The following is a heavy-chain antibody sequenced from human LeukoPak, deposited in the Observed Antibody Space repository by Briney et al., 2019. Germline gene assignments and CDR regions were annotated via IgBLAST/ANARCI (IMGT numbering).Heavy chain of an antibody. J-gene: IGHJ5*02. D-gene: IGHD5-24*01. CDR2: ISGDGGST. Sequence: GGSLRLSCAASGFTFDDYAMHWVRQAPGKGLEWVSLISGDGGSTYYADSVKGRFTISRDSSKNSLYLQMNSLRTEDTALYYCAKDMGVEMASDNWSDPWGQGTLVTVSS. CDR1: GFTFDDYA. V-gene: IGHV3-43*02. CDR3: AKDMGVEMASDNWSDP.